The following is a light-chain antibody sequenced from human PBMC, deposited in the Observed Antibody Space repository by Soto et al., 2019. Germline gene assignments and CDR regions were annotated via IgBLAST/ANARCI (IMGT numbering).Light chain of an antibody. CDR2: AAS. V-gene: IGKV1-27*01. J-gene: IGKJ1*01. CDR1: QGISNY. Sequence: DIQMTQSPSSMSASVGDRVTITWRASQGISNYLAWYQQKPGKVPKLLIYAASTLQSGVPSRFSGSGFGTDFTLTISSLQPDDVASYYCQKYDSAPQTFGQGTKVEIK. CDR3: QKYDSAPQT.